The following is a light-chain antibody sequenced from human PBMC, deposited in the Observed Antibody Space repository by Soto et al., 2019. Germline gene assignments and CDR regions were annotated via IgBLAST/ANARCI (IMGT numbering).Light chain of an antibody. CDR2: GAS. Sequence: EVMLSLSLATLSLYPGERATLSSRASQSVSSSYLAWYQQKPGQAPRLLIYGASNRATGIPDRFSGSGSGTDFTLTISRLEPEDFAVYYCQQYGSSPWTFGQRSMV. V-gene: IGKV3-20*01. CDR1: QSVSSSY. CDR3: QQYGSSPWT. J-gene: IGKJ1*01.